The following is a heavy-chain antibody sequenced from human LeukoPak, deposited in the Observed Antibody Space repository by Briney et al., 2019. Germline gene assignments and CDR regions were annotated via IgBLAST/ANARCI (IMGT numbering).Heavy chain of an antibody. V-gene: IGHV3-33*01. CDR1: GFTFSSYG. Sequence: PGRSLRLSCAASGFTFSSYGMHWVRQAPGKGLEWVAVIWYGGSNKYYAESVSGRFTISRDNSKNPLYLQMNSLRAEDTAVYYCARDTGGSGSYYYYYYGMDVWGQGTTVTVSS. CDR2: IWYGGSNK. D-gene: IGHD3-10*01. CDR3: ARDTGGSGSYYYYYYGMDV. J-gene: IGHJ6*02.